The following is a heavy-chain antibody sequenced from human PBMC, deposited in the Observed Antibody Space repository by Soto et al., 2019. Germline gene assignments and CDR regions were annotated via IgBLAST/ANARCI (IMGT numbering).Heavy chain of an antibody. CDR3: VSGFGGGSGWYGAEYCFDY. Sequence: QVQLVESGGGVVQPGRSLRLSCAASGFTFSSYAMHWVRQAPGKGLEWVAVISYDGSNKYYADSVKGRFTISRDNSKNTLYLQMNMLRAEDTAVYYCVSGFGGGSGWYGAEYCFDYWGQGTLVTVSS. CDR1: GFTFSSYA. D-gene: IGHD6-19*01. V-gene: IGHV3-30-3*01. CDR2: ISYDGSNK. J-gene: IGHJ4*02.